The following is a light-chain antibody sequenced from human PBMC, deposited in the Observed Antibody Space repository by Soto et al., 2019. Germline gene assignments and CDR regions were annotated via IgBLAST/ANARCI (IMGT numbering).Light chain of an antibody. Sequence: DIQMTQSPSSLSAYVGDRFTITCRASHSTRNYLNWYQQKPGKAPKLLIYAASSSQSGVPSRFSGSVSETDVNLTISSLQPEDFTTYSCQHSYTTLFTFGPGINVDI. CDR3: QHSYTTLFT. CDR1: HSTRNY. J-gene: IGKJ3*01. CDR2: AAS. V-gene: IGKV1-39*01.